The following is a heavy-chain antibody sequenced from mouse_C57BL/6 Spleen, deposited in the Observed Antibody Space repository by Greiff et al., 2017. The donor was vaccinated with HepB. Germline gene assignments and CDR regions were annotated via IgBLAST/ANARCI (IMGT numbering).Heavy chain of an antibody. Sequence: EVQLQQSVAELVRPGASVKLSCTASGFNIKNTYMLWVKQRPEQGLEWIGRIDPANGNTKYAPKFQGKATITADTSSNTAYLQPSSLTSEDTAIYYCARVGHEAYWGQGALVTVSA. J-gene: IGHJ3*01. V-gene: IGHV14-3*01. CDR1: GFNIKNTY. CDR2: IDPANGNT. CDR3: ARVGHEAY. D-gene: IGHD3-3*01.